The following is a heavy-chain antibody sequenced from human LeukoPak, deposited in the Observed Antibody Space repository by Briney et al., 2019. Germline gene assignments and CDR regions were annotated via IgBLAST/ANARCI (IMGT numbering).Heavy chain of an antibody. Sequence: ASVKVPCKASGYTFTGYYMHWVRQAPGQGLEWMGRINPNSGGTNYAQKFQGRVTMTRDTSISTAYMELSRLRSDDTAVYYCARPITMVRGVIGLGYWGQGTLVTVSS. V-gene: IGHV1-2*06. CDR3: ARPITMVRGVIGLGY. J-gene: IGHJ4*02. CDR1: GYTFTGYY. D-gene: IGHD3-10*01. CDR2: INPNSGGT.